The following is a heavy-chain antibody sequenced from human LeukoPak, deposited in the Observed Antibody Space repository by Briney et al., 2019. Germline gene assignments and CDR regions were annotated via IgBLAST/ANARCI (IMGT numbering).Heavy chain of an antibody. D-gene: IGHD2-15*01. J-gene: IGHJ4*02. V-gene: IGHV4-59*01. Sequence: SETLSLTCTVSGGSITNFYGGWIRQPPGKGLEWIGDIYYTGSTNFNPSFKSRVTISVDTSKNQFSLKLSSVTAADAAVYYCARGSNGVVAGTFDCWGQGTLVTVSS. CDR3: ARGSNGVVAGTFDC. CDR1: GGSITNFY. CDR2: IYYTGST.